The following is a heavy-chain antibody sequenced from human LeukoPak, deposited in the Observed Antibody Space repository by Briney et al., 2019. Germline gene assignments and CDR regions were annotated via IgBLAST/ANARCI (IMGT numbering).Heavy chain of an antibody. V-gene: IGHV3-21*01. CDR1: GFSFSSYS. J-gene: IGHJ4*02. CDR3: ARDRLGITDDW. CDR2: IGSSSNYI. Sequence: GGSLRLSCAASGFSFSSYSMNWVRQAPGKGPERVSSIGSSSNYIYYADSVKGRFTVSRDNAKNFLYLQMNSLRAEDTAVYYCARDRLGITDDWWGQGTLVTVPS. D-gene: IGHD6-19*01.